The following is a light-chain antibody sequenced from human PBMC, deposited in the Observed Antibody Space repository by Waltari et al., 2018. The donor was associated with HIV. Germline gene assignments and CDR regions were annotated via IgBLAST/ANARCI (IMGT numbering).Light chain of an antibody. CDR2: EVT. V-gene: IGLV2-8*01. J-gene: IGLJ2*01. CDR3: TSYAGTNNYVI. CDR1: SSDIGSYNY. Sequence: QSALTQPPSASGSPGQSITISCTGTSSDIGSYNYVSWYQQHPGKAPKLIIYEVTKWPSGVPHRFSGSKSGNTASLTVSGLQTEDEADYYCTSYAGTNNYVIFGGGTKLTVL.